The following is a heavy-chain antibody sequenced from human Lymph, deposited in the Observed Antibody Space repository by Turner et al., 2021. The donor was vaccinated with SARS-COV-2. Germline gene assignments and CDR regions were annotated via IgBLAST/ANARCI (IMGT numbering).Heavy chain of an antibody. CDR1: GGTFSSSA. V-gene: IGHV1-69*10. J-gene: IGHJ6*02. Sequence: QVQLVQSGAEVKKPGSSVKVSCKASGGTFSSSAISWVRQAPGQGLEWVGGIIPLLAIANYAQKFQGRVTITAEKSTSTAYMELSSLRSEDTAVYFCARIAAPGMGGGVHYYYYAMDVWGQGTTVTVSS. CDR3: ARIAAPGMGGGVHYYYYAMDV. CDR2: IIPLLAIA. D-gene: IGHD6-13*01.